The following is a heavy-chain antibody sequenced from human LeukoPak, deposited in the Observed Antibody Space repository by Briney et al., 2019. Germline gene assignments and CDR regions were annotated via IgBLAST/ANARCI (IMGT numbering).Heavy chain of an antibody. CDR3: ARGIYDSSGYYYGLDV. V-gene: IGHV3-20*04. CDR2: INWNGEST. J-gene: IGHJ6*02. D-gene: IGHD3-22*01. CDR1: GYTFDDHG. Sequence: GGSLRLSCAGSGYTFDDHGMSWVRQTPGKGLEWVSGINWNGESTGYADSVKGRFTISRDNAKNSLYLQLNSLRAEDTAVYYCARGIYDSSGYYYGLDVWGQGTTVTVSS.